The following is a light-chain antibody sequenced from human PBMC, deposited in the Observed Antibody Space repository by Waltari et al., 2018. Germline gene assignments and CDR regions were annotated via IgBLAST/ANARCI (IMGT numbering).Light chain of an antibody. CDR2: SAS. Sequence: EIVMTQSPATLSVSLGERATLSCRASQSVGSNYLAWYQQTPGQAPRLLMSSASNRATGVPARFSGSGSGTEFTLTISSLQSEDFAIYYCQQYNNWPWTFGHGTKVDI. J-gene: IGKJ1*01. CDR1: QSVGSN. V-gene: IGKV3-15*01. CDR3: QQYNNWPWT.